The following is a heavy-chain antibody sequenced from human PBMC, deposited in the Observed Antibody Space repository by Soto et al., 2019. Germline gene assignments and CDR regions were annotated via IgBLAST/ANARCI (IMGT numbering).Heavy chain of an antibody. CDR2: ISVYNGNT. V-gene: IGHV1-18*01. CDR1: GYTFTSYG. D-gene: IGHD1-26*01. Sequence: QVPLVQSGAEVKKPGASVKVSCKASGYTFTSYGISWVRQAPGQGLEWMGWISVYNGNTNYAQKLQGRVTMTTDTSTSTAYMELRSLRSDDTAVYYCARSKVGATMERYFDYWGQGTLVTVSS. CDR3: ARSKVGATMERYFDY. J-gene: IGHJ4*02.